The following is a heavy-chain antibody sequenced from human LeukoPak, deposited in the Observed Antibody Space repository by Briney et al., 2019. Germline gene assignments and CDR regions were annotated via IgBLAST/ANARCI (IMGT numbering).Heavy chain of an antibody. V-gene: IGHV3-21*01. CDR2: ISSSSSYI. Sequence: GGSLRLSCAASGFTFSSYSMNWVRQAPGKGLEWVSSISSSSSYIYYADSVKGRFTISRDNAKNSLYLQMNSLRAEDTAVYYCARDRVGAAGSDFYYYGMDVWGQGTTVTVSS. J-gene: IGHJ6*02. D-gene: IGHD6-13*01. CDR1: GFTFSSYS. CDR3: ARDRVGAAGSDFYYYGMDV.